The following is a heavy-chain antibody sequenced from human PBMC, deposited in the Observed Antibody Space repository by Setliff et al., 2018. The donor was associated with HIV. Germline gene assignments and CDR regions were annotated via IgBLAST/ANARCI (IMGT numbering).Heavy chain of an antibody. D-gene: IGHD6-19*01. J-gene: IGHJ6*03. V-gene: IGHV3-30*02. Sequence: ASGFTFSSYGMHWVRQAPGKGLEWVAFIWYDGSKTYYADSVQGRFTISRDTPSNTVYLQMNSLRAEDTALYYCAKDSEAVAVKYYYMDVWGRGTTVTVSS. CDR2: IWYDGSKT. CDR3: AKDSEAVAVKYYYMDV. CDR1: GFTFSSYG.